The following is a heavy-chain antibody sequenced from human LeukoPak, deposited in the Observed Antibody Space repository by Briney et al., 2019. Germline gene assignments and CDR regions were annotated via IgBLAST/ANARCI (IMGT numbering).Heavy chain of an antibody. CDR3: ARAPYYYGSGSYVDV. CDR2: ISSSGSTI. CDR1: GFTFSDYY. Sequence: GGSLRLSCAASGFTFSDYYMSWIRQAPGKGLEWVSYISSSGSTIYYADSVRGRFTISRDNAKNSLYLQMNSLRAEDTAVYYCARAPYYYGSGSYVDVWGQGTTVTVSS. J-gene: IGHJ6*02. V-gene: IGHV3-11*01. D-gene: IGHD3-10*01.